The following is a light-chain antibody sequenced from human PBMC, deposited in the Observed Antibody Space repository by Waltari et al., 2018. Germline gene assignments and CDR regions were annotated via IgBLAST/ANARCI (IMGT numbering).Light chain of an antibody. Sequence: DVVLTQSPLSLPVTLGQPASISCRSSESLAHSDGNTYLNWFHQRPGQSPRRLINKVSKRGVGGPDRFSGSGSGTEFILTIIRVEADDVGVYYCMQGSRWPPWTFGQGTKVEIK. V-gene: IGKV2-30*02. CDR2: KVS. J-gene: IGKJ1*01. CDR3: MQGSRWPPWT. CDR1: ESLAHSDGNTY.